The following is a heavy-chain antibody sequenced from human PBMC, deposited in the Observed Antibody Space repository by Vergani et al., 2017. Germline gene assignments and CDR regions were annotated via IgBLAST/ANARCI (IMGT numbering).Heavy chain of an antibody. CDR2: INPSGGST. CDR1: GYTFTSYY. D-gene: IGHD6-19*01. Sequence: QVQLVQSGAEVKKPGASVKVSCKASGYTFTSYYMHWVRQAPGQGLEWMGIINPSGGSTSYAQKFQGRVTMTRDTSTSTVYMELSSRRSEDTAVYYCARDLGVAGLSGWDDYWGQGTLVTVSS. V-gene: IGHV1-46*01. J-gene: IGHJ4*02. CDR3: ARDLGVAGLSGWDDY.